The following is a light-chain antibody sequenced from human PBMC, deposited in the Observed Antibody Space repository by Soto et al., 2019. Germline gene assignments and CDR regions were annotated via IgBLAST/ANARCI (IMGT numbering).Light chain of an antibody. J-gene: IGLJ1*01. CDR3: SSYTSASTLLYL. CDR1: SSDVGGYNY. Sequence: QSALTQPASVSGSPGQSITISCTGTSSDVGGYNYVSWYQQHPGIAPKLLIYGVTNRPSGVSTRFSGSKSGNTASLTISGLKAEDEAHYHCSSYTSASTLLYLFGTGTKLTGL. CDR2: GVT. V-gene: IGLV2-14*01.